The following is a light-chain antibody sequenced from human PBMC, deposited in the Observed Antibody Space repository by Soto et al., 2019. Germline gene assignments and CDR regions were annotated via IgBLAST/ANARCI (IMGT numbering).Light chain of an antibody. J-gene: IGKJ1*01. CDR1: QSVLYSSNNKNY. CDR2: GAS. CDR3: QQYYSTPWT. Sequence: IMLTLSNETLAGPLGERATINCKHRQSVLYSSNNKNYLAWYQQKPGQPPKLLIYGASTRESGVPDRFSGSGSGTDFTLTISSLQAEDVAVYYCQQYYSTPWTFGQGTKVDVK. V-gene: IGKV4-1*01.